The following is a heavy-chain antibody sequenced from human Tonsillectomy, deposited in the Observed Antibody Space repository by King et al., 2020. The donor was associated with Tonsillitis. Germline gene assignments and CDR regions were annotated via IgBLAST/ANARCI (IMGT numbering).Heavy chain of an antibody. CDR2: LYYSGST. D-gene: IGHD2-15*01. CDR3: ARSVCSGGSCPRKNWFDP. Sequence: VQLQESGPGLVKPSQTLSLTCAVSGGSISSGGYSWSWIRQPPGKGLEWIGYLYYSGSTYYNPSLKSRVTISVDTSKNPSSLKLSSVTAADTAVYYCARSVCSGGSCPRKNWFDPWGQGTLVTVSS. CDR1: GGSISSGGYS. J-gene: IGHJ5*02. V-gene: IGHV4-30-4*07.